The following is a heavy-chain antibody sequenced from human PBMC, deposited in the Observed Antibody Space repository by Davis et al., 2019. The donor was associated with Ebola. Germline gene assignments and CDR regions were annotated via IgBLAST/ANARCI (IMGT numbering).Heavy chain of an antibody. CDR3: ATGVKSDGAFDY. D-gene: IGHD4-17*01. CDR2: ISAYNGNT. CDR1: VGTFSSYA. Sequence: AASVKVSCKASVGTFSSYAISWVRQAPGQGLEWMGWISAYNGNTNYAQKLQGRVTMTRNTSISTAYMELSSLRSEDTAVYYCATGVKSDGAFDYWGQGTLVTVSS. J-gene: IGHJ4*02. V-gene: IGHV1-8*02.